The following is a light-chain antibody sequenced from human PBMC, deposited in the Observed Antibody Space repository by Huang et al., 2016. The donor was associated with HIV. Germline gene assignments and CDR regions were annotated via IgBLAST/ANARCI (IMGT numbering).Light chain of an antibody. CDR3: QQYGGSPWT. CDR1: QSVSSSY. CDR2: GAS. Sequence: EIVLTQSPGTLSLSPGERATLSCRASQSVSSSYLAWYQQKPGQAPRLLIYGASSRTTGIPDSFSGSGSGTDFTLTIGRLEPEDFAVYSCQQYGGSPWTFGQGTKVEIK. V-gene: IGKV3-20*01. J-gene: IGKJ1*01.